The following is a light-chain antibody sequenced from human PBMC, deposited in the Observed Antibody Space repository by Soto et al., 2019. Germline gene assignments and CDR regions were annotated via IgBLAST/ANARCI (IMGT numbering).Light chain of an antibody. CDR2: EVS. CDR3: SSYTSSSTWV. Sequence: QSALTQPASVSGSPGQSITISCTGTSSDIRGYTYVSWYQQHPGKAPKLMIYEVSNRPSGVSNRFSASKSGNTASLTISGLQAEDEADYYCSSYTSSSTWVFGGGTKLTVL. J-gene: IGLJ3*02. V-gene: IGLV2-14*01. CDR1: SSDIRGYTY.